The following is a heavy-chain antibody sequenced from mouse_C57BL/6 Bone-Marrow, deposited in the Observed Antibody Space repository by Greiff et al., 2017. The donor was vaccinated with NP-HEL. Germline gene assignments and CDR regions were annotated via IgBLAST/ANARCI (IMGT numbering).Heavy chain of an antibody. J-gene: IGHJ4*01. D-gene: IGHD2-2*01. V-gene: IGHV1-19*01. CDR1: GYTFTDYY. CDR3: ARRVTTAMDY. Sequence: VQLQQSGPVLVKPGASVKMSCKASGYTFTDYYMNWVKQSHGKSLEWIGVINPYNGGTSYNQKFKGKATLTVDKSSSTAYMELNSLTSEDSAVYDCARRVTTAMDYWGQGTSVTVSS. CDR2: INPYNGGT.